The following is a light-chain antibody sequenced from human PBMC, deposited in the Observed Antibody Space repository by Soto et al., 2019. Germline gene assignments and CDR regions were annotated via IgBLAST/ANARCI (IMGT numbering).Light chain of an antibody. CDR1: QDISNY. CDR3: QQYDNVLSLT. CDR2: DAS. Sequence: DIQMTQSPSSLSASVGDRVTITCLASQDISNYLNWYQQKPGKAPKLLIYDASNLETGVPSRFSGSGSGTDFTFTISSLQPEDIATYYCQQYDNVLSLTFGGGTKVDIK. V-gene: IGKV1-33*01. J-gene: IGKJ4*01.